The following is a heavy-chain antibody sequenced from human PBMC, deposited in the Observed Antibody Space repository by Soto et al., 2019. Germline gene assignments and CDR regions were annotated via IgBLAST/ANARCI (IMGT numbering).Heavy chain of an antibody. CDR2: IWHDGSNK. J-gene: IGHJ4*02. CDR1: GYTFISYG. V-gene: IGHV3-33*01. CDR3: ARGSPPDD. Sequence: QVQLVESGGGVVQPGRSLRLSCAASGYTFISYGMHWVRQAPGKGLEWVAVIWHDGSNKYYADSVKGRFTISRDNSKNTLYLQMNSLRAEDTAVYYCARGSPPDDWGQGALITVSS.